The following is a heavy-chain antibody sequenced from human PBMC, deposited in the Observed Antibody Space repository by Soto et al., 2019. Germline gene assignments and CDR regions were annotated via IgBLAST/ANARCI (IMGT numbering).Heavy chain of an antibody. CDR3: ARDADYSSGWYNGIDP. Sequence: PGGSLRLSCTASGFTFSTYSMNWVRQAPGKGLDWVSYISRSSTTIYYADSVKGRFTISRDNAKNSLFLQMNSLRAEDTAVYYCARDADYSSGWYNGIDPWGQGTLVTVSS. V-gene: IGHV3-48*01. J-gene: IGHJ5*02. CDR2: ISRSSTTI. D-gene: IGHD6-19*01. CDR1: GFTFSTYS.